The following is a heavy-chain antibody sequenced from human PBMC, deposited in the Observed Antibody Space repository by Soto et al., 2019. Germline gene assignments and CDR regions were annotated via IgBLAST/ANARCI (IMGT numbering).Heavy chain of an antibody. CDR3: ARWADCSSTSCRRGP. D-gene: IGHD2-2*01. CDR2: ISAYNGNT. CDR1: GYTFTSYG. V-gene: IGHV1-18*01. Sequence: QVQLVQSGAEVKKPGASVKVSCKASGYTFTSYGISWVRQAPGQGLEWMGWISAYNGNTNYAQKRQGRVTMTTDTSTSPDYMELRSLRSDDTAVYYCARWADCSSTSCRRGPWGQGTLVTVSS. J-gene: IGHJ5*02.